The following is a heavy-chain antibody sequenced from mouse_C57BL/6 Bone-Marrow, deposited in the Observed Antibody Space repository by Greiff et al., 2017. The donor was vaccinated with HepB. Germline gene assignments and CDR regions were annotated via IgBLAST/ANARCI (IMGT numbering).Heavy chain of an antibody. D-gene: IGHD2-5*01. Sequence: EVKLVESGGGLVKPGGSLKLSCAASGFTFSDYGMHWVRQAPEKGLEWVAYISSGSSTIYYADTVKGRFTISRDNAKNTLFLQMTSLMSEDTAMYYCARNSNFPMDYCGQGTSVTVSS. CDR1: GFTFSDYG. CDR2: ISSGSSTI. J-gene: IGHJ4*01. V-gene: IGHV5-17*01. CDR3: ARNSNFPMDY.